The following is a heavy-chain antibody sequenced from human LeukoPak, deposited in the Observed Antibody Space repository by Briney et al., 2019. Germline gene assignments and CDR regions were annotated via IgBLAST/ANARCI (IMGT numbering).Heavy chain of an antibody. Sequence: SVKVSCKASGGTLSSYAISWVRQAPGQGLEWMGRIIPIFGTANYAQKFQGRVTITTDESTSTAYMELSSLRSEDTAVYYCARDDYYDSSGYIYWGQGTLVTVSS. CDR2: IIPIFGTA. D-gene: IGHD3-22*01. CDR1: GGTLSSYA. J-gene: IGHJ4*02. V-gene: IGHV1-69*05. CDR3: ARDDYYDSSGYIY.